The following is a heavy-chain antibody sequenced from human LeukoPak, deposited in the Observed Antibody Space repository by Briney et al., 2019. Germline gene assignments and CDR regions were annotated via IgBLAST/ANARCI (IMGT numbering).Heavy chain of an antibody. CDR2: INHSGST. CDR1: GGSLSGYY. D-gene: IGHD1-26*01. CDR3: ARGEKWDLHAFDI. J-gene: IGHJ3*02. Sequence: SETLSLTCAVYGGSLSGYYWTWIRQPPGKGLEWIGEINHSGSTNYNPSLESRVIISVDPSKNQFSLKLSSVTAADTAVYYCARGEKWDLHAFDIWGRGTMVTVSS. V-gene: IGHV4-34*01.